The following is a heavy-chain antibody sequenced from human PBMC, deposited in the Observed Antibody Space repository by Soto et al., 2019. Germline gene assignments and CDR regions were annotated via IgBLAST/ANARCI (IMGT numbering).Heavy chain of an antibody. V-gene: IGHV3-33*01. CDR3: ATQWSIAAPPGWFDP. J-gene: IGHJ5*02. D-gene: IGHD6-6*01. Sequence: GGSLRLSCAASGFTFSSYGMHWVRQAPGKGLEWVAVIWYDGSNKYYADSVKGRFTISRDNSKNTLYLQMNSLRAADTAVYYCATQWSIAAPPGWFDPWGQGTLVTVSS. CDR2: IWYDGSNK. CDR1: GFTFSSYG.